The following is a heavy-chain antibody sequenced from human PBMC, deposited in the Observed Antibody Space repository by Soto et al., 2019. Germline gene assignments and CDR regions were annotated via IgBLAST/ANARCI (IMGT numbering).Heavy chain of an antibody. CDR3: AATDCSSTSCYIPHYGMDV. V-gene: IGHV1-58*01. CDR1: GFTCTSSA. D-gene: IGHD2-2*02. CDR2: IVVGSGNT. J-gene: IGHJ6*02. Sequence: SGKVSCKASGFTCTSSAVQWVRQARGQRLEGIGWIVVGSGNTNYAQKFQERVTITRDMSTSTAYMELSSLRSEDTAVYYCAATDCSSTSCYIPHYGMDVWGQGTTVTVS.